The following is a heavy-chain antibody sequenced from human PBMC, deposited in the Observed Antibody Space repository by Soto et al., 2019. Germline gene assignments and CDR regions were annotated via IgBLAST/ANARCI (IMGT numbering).Heavy chain of an antibody. V-gene: IGHV4-39*01. CDR1: GGSISSSSYY. CDR3: ARLPASAVAGAYCFDY. J-gene: IGHJ4*02. Sequence: SETLSLTCTVSGGSISSSSYYWGWIRQPPGKGLEWIGSIYYSGSTYYNPSLKSRVTISVDTSKNQFSLKLSPVTAADTAVYYCARLPASAVAGAYCFDYWGQGTLVTVSS. D-gene: IGHD6-19*01. CDR2: IYYSGST.